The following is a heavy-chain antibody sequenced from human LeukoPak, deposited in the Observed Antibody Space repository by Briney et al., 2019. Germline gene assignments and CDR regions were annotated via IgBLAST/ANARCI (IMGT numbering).Heavy chain of an antibody. Sequence: SETLSLTWAVYGGSFSSYYWSWIRQPPGKGLEWIGYIYYSGSTNYNPSLKSRVTISVDTSKNQFSLKLSSVTAADTAVYYCARAYSSKGYMDVWGKGTTVTVSS. CDR2: IYYSGST. CDR3: ARAYSSKGYMDV. J-gene: IGHJ6*03. CDR1: GGSFSSYY. D-gene: IGHD6-13*01. V-gene: IGHV4-59*01.